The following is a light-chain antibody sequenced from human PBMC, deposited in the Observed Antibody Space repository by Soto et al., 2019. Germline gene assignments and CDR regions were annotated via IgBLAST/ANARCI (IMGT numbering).Light chain of an antibody. CDR1: SFNIGGNT. J-gene: IGLJ7*01. Sequence: QSVLTQPPSASGTPGQRVTISCSGSSFNIGGNTVNWYQQIPGTAPKLLIYSNSQRPSGVPDRFSGSKSGSSASLAISGLQSEDEADYYCAAWDDSLNIPVFGGGTQLTVL. CDR2: SNS. V-gene: IGLV1-44*01. CDR3: AAWDDSLNIPV.